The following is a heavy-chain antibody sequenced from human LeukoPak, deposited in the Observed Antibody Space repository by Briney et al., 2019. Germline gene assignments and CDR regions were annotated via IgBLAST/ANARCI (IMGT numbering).Heavy chain of an antibody. V-gene: IGHV3-23*01. CDR3: AKTYDFWSGYPEDY. J-gene: IGHJ4*02. CDR1: GFTFSSYA. CDR2: ISGSGGST. Sequence: PGGSLRFSCAASGFTFSSYAMSWVRQAPGKGLEWVPAISGSGGSTYYADSVKGRFTISRDNSKNTLYLQMNSLRAEDTAVYYCAKTYDFWSGYPEDYWGQGTLVTVSS. D-gene: IGHD3-3*01.